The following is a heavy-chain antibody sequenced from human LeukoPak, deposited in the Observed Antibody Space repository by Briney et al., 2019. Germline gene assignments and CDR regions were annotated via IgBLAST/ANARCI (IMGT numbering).Heavy chain of an antibody. CDR3: TTRRPDAFDI. CDR1: GFTFSSYG. V-gene: IGHV3-73*01. Sequence: GGSLRLSCAASGFTFSSYGMHWVRQAPGKGLEWVGRIRSKANSYATAYAASVKGRFTISRDDSKNTAYLQMNSLKTEDTAVYYCTTRRPDAFDIWGQGTMVTVSS. J-gene: IGHJ3*02. CDR2: IRSKANSYAT.